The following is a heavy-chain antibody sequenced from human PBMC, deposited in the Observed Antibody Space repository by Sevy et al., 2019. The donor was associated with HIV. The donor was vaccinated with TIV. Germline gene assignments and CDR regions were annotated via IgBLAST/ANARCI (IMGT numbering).Heavy chain of an antibody. CDR1: GFTFSSYA. J-gene: IGHJ4*02. D-gene: IGHD4-17*01. CDR3: ARDPTATTDYFDY. CDR2: ISYDGSNK. V-gene: IGHV3-30-3*01. Sequence: GGSLRLSCAASGFTFSSYAMHWVRQAPGKGLEWVAVISYDGSNKYYADSVKGRFTISRDNSKNTLYLQMNSLRAEDTAVYYCARDPTATTDYFDYWGQGTLVTVSS.